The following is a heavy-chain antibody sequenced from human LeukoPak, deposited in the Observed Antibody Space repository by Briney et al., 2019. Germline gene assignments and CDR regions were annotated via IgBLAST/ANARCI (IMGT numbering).Heavy chain of an antibody. CDR1: GGSISSSSYY. J-gene: IGHJ4*02. Sequence: PSETLSLTCTVSGGSISSSSYYWGWIRQPPGKGLEWIGSIYYSGSTYYNPSLKSRVTISVDTSKNQFSLKLSSVTAADTAVYYCARTESLTYYFDYWGQGTLVTVSS. V-gene: IGHV4-39*01. CDR2: IYYSGST. CDR3: ARTESLTYYFDY.